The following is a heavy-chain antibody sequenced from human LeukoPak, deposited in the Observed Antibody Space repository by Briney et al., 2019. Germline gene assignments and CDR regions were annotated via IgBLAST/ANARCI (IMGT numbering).Heavy chain of an antibody. V-gene: IGHV3-30*02. CDR3: AKEGYGSGSYYSPFDS. CDR2: IRYDGSNK. J-gene: IGHJ4*02. Sequence: GGSLRLSCAASGFTFSSYGMHWVRQAPGKGLEWVAFIRYDGSNKYYADSVKGRFTISRDNSKNTLYLQMNSLRAEDTAVYYCAKEGYGSGSYYSPFDSWGQGTLVTASS. D-gene: IGHD3-10*01. CDR1: GFTFSSYG.